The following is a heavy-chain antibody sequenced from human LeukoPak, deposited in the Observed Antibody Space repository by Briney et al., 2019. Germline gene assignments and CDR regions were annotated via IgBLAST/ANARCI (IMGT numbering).Heavy chain of an antibody. CDR2: ISSSGSII. CDR1: GLTFSSDE. Sequence: GGSLRHSCAASGLTFSSDEMNWVRQAPGKGLEWVSYISSSGSIIYYADSVKGRFTISRDNAKNSLYLQMNSLRAEDTAVYYCARGYSYGSHFDYWGQGTLVTVSS. D-gene: IGHD5-18*01. CDR3: ARGYSYGSHFDY. J-gene: IGHJ4*02. V-gene: IGHV3-48*03.